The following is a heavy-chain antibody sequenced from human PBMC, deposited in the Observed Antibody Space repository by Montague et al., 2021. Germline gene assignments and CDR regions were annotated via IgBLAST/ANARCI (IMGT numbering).Heavy chain of an antibody. CDR2: IYHGTT. V-gene: IGHV4-4*02. CDR1: GDSISGKYF. J-gene: IGHJ5*02. Sequence: SETLSLTCTVSGDSISGKYFWSWVRPPLGKGLEWIGEIYHGTTSYSPSLKGRLTVSMDTSKNQFSLKLSSVTAADTAIYYCAVGSESAWELLHHWGQGILVTVSS. CDR3: AVGSESAWELLHH. D-gene: IGHD1-26*01.